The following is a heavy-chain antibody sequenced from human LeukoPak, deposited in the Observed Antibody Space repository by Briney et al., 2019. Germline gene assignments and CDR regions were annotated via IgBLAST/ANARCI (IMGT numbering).Heavy chain of an antibody. CDR3: AKDLPRPYYLDSTDYYLPGG. V-gene: IGHV4-59*01. CDR1: GGSISSYY. J-gene: IGHJ4*02. D-gene: IGHD3-22*01. CDR2: IYYSGST. Sequence: SETLSLTCTVSGGSISSYYWSWIRQPPGKGLEWIGYIYYSGSTHYNPSLKSRVTISVDTSKNQFSLKLSSVTAEDTAMYYCAKDLPRPYYLDSTDYYLPGGWGQGTLVTVPS.